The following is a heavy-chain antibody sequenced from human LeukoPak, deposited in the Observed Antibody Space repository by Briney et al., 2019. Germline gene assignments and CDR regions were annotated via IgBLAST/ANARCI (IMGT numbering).Heavy chain of an antibody. CDR3: AKICSSTSCHDAFDI. Sequence: GGSLRLSCAASGFTFDDYGMSWVRQAPGKGLEWVSGINWNGGSTGYADSVKGRFTISRDNAKNSLYLQMNSLRAEDTALYYCAKICSSTSCHDAFDIWGQGTMVTVSS. CDR2: INWNGGST. V-gene: IGHV3-20*04. J-gene: IGHJ3*02. CDR1: GFTFDDYG. D-gene: IGHD2-2*01.